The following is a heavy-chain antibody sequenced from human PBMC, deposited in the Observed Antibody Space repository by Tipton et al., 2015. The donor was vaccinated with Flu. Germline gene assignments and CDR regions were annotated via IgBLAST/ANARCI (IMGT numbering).Heavy chain of an antibody. CDR3: ARGLGGYGGNSAQNAFDI. CDR1: GGSISSYY. J-gene: IGHJ3*02. CDR2: IYHSGST. V-gene: IGHV4-38-2*02. D-gene: IGHD4-23*01. Sequence: TLSLTCTVSGGSISSYYWGWIRQPPGKGLEWIGSIYHSGSTYYNPSLKSRVTISVDTSKNQFSLKLSSVTAADTAVYYCARGLGGYGGNSAQNAFDIWGQGTMVTVSS.